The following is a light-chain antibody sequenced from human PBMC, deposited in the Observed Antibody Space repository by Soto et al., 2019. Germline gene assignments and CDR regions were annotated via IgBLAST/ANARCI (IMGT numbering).Light chain of an antibody. V-gene: IGKV3-15*01. CDR2: GAS. Sequence: EMVMTQSLATLSVSAGDTATLSCRASQATVNNLAWYQQKPGQAPRLLIYGASIRAPGIPARFSGSGSGTEFTLTISSLQSADFAVYYCQQYNNWPLTFGGGTKV. CDR3: QQYNNWPLT. CDR1: QATVNN. J-gene: IGKJ4*01.